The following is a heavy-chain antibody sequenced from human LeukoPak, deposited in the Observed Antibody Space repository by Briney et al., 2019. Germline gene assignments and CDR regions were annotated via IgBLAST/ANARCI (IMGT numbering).Heavy chain of an antibody. D-gene: IGHD1-26*01. J-gene: IGHJ4*02. V-gene: IGHV3-23*01. CDR1: GFTFSSYA. CDR2: ISGSGGST. Sequence: PGGSLRLSCAASGFTFSSYAMSWVRQAPGKGLEWVSAISGSGGSTYYADSVKGRFTISRDNSKNTLYLQMNSLRAEDTAVYYCAKSGLRLDSGSYSYWGQGTLVTVSS. CDR3: AKSGLRLDSGSYSY.